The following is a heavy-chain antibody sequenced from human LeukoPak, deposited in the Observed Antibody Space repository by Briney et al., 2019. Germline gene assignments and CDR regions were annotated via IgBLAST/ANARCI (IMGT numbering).Heavy chain of an antibody. CDR1: GGSISSSSYY. V-gene: IGHV4-39*07. Sequence: PSETLSLTCTVSGGSISSSSYYWGWIRQPPGKGLEWIGEINHSGSTNYNPSLKSRVTISVDTSKNQFSLKLSSVTAADTAVYYCARGTLGYSGYVRHPRPLDYWGQGTLVTVSS. D-gene: IGHD5-12*01. CDR2: INHSGST. J-gene: IGHJ4*02. CDR3: ARGTLGYSGYVRHPRPLDY.